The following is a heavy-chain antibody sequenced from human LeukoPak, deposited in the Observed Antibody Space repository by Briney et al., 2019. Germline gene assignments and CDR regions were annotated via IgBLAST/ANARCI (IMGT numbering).Heavy chain of an antibody. J-gene: IGHJ4*02. CDR1: GFTFSSYD. Sequence: GGSLRLSCAASGFTFSSYDMHWVRQATGKGLEWVSAIGTAGDTYYPGSVKGRFTISRENAKNSLYLQMNSLRAEDTAVYYCAKPGGVAAAGTNYFDYWGQGTLVTVSS. V-gene: IGHV3-13*01. CDR3: AKPGGVAAAGTNYFDY. CDR2: IGTAGDT. D-gene: IGHD6-13*01.